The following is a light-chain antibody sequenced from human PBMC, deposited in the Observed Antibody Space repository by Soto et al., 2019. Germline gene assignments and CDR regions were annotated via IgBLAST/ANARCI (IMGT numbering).Light chain of an antibody. Sequence: EIVLTQSPGTLSLSPGERATLSXRASQSVSSSYLAWYQQKPGQAPRXXIYDASNRATGIPARFSGSGSGTDFTLTISSLEPEDFAVYYCQHYHGWPITFGQGTRLEIK. CDR2: DAS. V-gene: IGKV3-20*01. J-gene: IGKJ5*01. CDR3: QHYHGWPIT. CDR1: QSVSSSY.